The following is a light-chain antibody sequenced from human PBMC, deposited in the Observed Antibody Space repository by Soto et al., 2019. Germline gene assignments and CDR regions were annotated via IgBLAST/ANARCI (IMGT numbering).Light chain of an antibody. V-gene: IGKV3-15*01. CDR1: QTVSRN. J-gene: IGKJ5*01. CDR2: DIS. Sequence: EVVMTQSPATLSVSPGERATLSCRASQTVSRNLAWYQQRPGQAPRLLIYDISNRATGVPPRFSGSGSETEFTLTIRSLQSEDFAVYFCQQYNNWPSFGQGTRLEIK. CDR3: QQYNNWPS.